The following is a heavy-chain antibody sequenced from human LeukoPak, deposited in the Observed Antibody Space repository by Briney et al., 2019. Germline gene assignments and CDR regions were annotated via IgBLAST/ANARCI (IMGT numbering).Heavy chain of an antibody. Sequence: GGSLRLSCAASGFTFSSYAMHWVRQTPGKGLEWVALISYDESYRYYADSVKGRFTISRDNSKNTLYLQMNSLRADDTAVYYCARVQWELLYPDYWGQGTLVTVSS. D-gene: IGHD1-26*01. CDR2: ISYDESYR. J-gene: IGHJ4*02. V-gene: IGHV3-30-3*01. CDR3: ARVQWELLYPDY. CDR1: GFTFSSYA.